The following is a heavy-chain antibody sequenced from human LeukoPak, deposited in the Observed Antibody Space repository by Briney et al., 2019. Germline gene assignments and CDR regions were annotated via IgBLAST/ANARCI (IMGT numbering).Heavy chain of an antibody. D-gene: IGHD5-18*01. CDR2: INPNSGGT. J-gene: IGHJ4*02. CDR3: AREGGDTALDY. V-gene: IGHV1-2*02. Sequence: ASVKVSCKASGYTFTGYYMHWVRQAPGQGLEWMGWINPNSGGTNYAQKFQGRVTMTTDTSTSTAYMELRSLRSDDTAVYYCAREGGDTALDYWGQGTLVTVSS. CDR1: GYTFTGYY.